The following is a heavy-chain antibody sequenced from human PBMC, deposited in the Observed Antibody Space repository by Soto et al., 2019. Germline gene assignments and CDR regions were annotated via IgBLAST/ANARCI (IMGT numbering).Heavy chain of an antibody. CDR3: AKDNRNYYDSSGYPNPFDY. D-gene: IGHD3-22*01. J-gene: IGHJ4*02. CDR2: ISYDGSKK. V-gene: IGHV3-30*18. Sequence: QVQLVESGGGVVQPGRSLRLSCAASGFTFSSYGMHWVRQAPGKGLEWVAVISYDGSKKYYADSVKGRFTISRDNSKNTLYLQMNSLRAEDTAVYYCAKDNRNYYDSSGYPNPFDYWAQGTLVTVSS. CDR1: GFTFSSYG.